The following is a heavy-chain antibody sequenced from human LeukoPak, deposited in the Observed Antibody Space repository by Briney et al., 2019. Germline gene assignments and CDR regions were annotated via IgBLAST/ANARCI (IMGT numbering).Heavy chain of an antibody. CDR3: ARGNYVMDV. Sequence: GGSLRLSCAASGFTFSSYGMHWVRQAPGKGLEWVAVISYDGSNKYYADSVKGRFTISRDNSKNTLYLQMNSLRAEDTAVYYCARGNYVMDVWGQGTTVIVSS. CDR2: ISYDGSNK. V-gene: IGHV3-30*03. CDR1: GFTFSSYG. J-gene: IGHJ6*02.